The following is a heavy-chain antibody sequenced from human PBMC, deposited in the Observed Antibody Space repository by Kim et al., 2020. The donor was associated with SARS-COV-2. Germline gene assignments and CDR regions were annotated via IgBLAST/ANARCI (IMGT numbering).Heavy chain of an antibody. V-gene: IGHV3-48*02. CDR3: ARGLTD. Sequence: TSSGTIYYADPVNGRFTISRDNAKNSLYLQMSSLRDEDTAVYYCARGLTDWGQGTLVTVSS. J-gene: IGHJ4*02. D-gene: IGHD3-16*01. CDR2: TSSGTI.